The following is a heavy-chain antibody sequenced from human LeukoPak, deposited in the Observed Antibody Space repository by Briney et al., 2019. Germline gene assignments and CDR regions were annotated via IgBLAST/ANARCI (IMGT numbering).Heavy chain of an antibody. J-gene: IGHJ6*03. D-gene: IGHD2-15*01. V-gene: IGHV3-23*01. Sequence: GGSLRLSCAASGFTFSSYGMSWVRQAPGKGLEWVSAISGSGGSTNYADSVKGRFTISRDNSKNTLYLQMNSLRAEDTAIYYCAKNGDRGAYCSGGSCYPYYYYNMDVWGKGTTVTISS. CDR2: ISGSGGST. CDR3: AKNGDRGAYCSGGSCYPYYYYNMDV. CDR1: GFTFSSYG.